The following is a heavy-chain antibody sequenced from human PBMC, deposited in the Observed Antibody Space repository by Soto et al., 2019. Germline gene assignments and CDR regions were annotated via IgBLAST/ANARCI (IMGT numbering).Heavy chain of an antibody. CDR3: ARALRAPGVFPTGGVHLDV. D-gene: IGHD2-8*02. J-gene: IGHJ6*01. CDR2: INADNGNT. Sequence: QVQLVQSGSEVKKPGASMKMSCETSGYTFTAYPIHWVRQAPGQGLEWMGWINADNGNTKYSQKFQGRVTITRDTSAGTFYLDLSSLRSEDTSVSSCARALRAPGVFPTGGVHLDVWGKGTTVIVSS. CDR1: GYTFTAYP. V-gene: IGHV1-3*01.